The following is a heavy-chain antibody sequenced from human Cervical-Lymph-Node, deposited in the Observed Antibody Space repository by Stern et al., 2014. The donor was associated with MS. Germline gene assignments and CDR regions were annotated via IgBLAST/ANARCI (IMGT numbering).Heavy chain of an antibody. CDR1: GDTFSNYA. J-gene: IGHJ4*02. CDR2: LFPFYGAP. D-gene: IGHD4-11*01. CDR3: ALRRSYYVF. Sequence: QVQLVQSGAEVKKPGSSVKVSCKPSGDTFSNYALSWVRQAPGQGLEWVGGLFPFYGAPRYGPKFQGRVTIAPEESTGTAFMELTNLTSDDTAIYYCALRRSYYVFWGQGTLITVSS. V-gene: IGHV1-69*01.